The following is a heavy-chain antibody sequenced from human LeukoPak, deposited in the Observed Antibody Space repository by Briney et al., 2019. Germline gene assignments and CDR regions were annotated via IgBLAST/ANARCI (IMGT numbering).Heavy chain of an antibody. J-gene: IGHJ4*02. CDR3: AKDLYSSSW. CDR1: GFTFSSYP. CDR2: ISISGGST. Sequence: GGSLRLSCVASGFTFSSYPMSWVRQAPGKGLEWVSGISISGGSTFYADSVKGRVTISRDNSKNTLYLQMNSLRAEDTAVYYCAKDLYSSSWWGQGTLVTVSS. V-gene: IGHV3-23*01. D-gene: IGHD6-13*01.